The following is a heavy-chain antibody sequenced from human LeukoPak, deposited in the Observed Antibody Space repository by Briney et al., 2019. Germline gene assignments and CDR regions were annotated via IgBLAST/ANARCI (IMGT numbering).Heavy chain of an antibody. J-gene: IGHJ4*02. CDR3: AREQLRLLTDY. Sequence: GESLKISCAASGFTFSSYSMNWVRQAPGKGLEWVSSISSSSSYIYYADSVKGRFTISRDNAKNSLYLQTNSLRAEDTAVYYCAREQLRLLTDYWDQGTLVTVSS. CDR1: GFTFSSYS. V-gene: IGHV3-21*01. CDR2: ISSSSSYI. D-gene: IGHD5-18*01.